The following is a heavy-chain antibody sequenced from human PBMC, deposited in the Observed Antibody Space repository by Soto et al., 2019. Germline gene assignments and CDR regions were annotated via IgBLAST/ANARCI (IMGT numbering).Heavy chain of an antibody. D-gene: IGHD3-9*01. J-gene: IGHJ6*04. V-gene: IGHV1-24*01. CDR1: GYTLTELS. CDR2: FDPEDGET. CDR3: ATGAYFDWPMFLDV. Sequence: ASVKVSCKVSGYTLTELSMHWVRQAPGKGLEWMGGFDPEDGETIYAQKFQGRVTMTEDTSTDTAYMELSSLRSEDTAVYYCATGAYFDWPMFLDVWGKGTTVTVSS.